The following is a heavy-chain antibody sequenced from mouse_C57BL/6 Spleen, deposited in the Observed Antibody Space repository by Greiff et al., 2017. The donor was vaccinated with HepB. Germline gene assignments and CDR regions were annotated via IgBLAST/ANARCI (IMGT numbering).Heavy chain of an antibody. CDR1: GFNINDYY. CDR3: TGYDGYYEFAY. J-gene: IGHJ3*01. D-gene: IGHD2-3*01. Sequence: EVQLQQSGAELVRPGASVKLSCTASGFNINDYYMHWVKQRPEQGLEWIGRIDPEDGDTEYAPQFQGKATMTADTSSNTAYLQLSSLTSEDTAVYYCTGYDGYYEFAYWGQGTLVTVSA. V-gene: IGHV14-1*01. CDR2: IDPEDGDT.